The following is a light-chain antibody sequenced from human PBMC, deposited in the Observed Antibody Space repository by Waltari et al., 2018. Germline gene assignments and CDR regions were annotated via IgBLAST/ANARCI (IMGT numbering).Light chain of an antibody. CDR3: QSFDTSLGAI. Sequence: QSVLAQPPSVSGAPGQRVTISCTGSSSNIGAGHHVHWYQEFPGTAPKLPIYGDSNRATGVRYRCSGSKAGTSASLAITGLQAEDEANYYCQSFDTSLGAIFGGGTKVTVL. J-gene: IGLJ2*01. CDR1: SSNIGAGHH. CDR2: GDS. V-gene: IGLV1-40*01.